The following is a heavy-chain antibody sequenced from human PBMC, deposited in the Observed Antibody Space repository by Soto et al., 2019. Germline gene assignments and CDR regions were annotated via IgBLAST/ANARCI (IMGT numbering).Heavy chain of an antibody. CDR1: GFTVNNNY. CDR2: IYSGGNT. CDR3: TRDSSYYGAGRGVLDY. D-gene: IGHD3-10*01. J-gene: IGHJ4*02. V-gene: IGHV3-66*01. Sequence: GGSLRLSCAVSGFTVNNNYMSWVRQAPGKGPEWVSVIYSGGNTDYADSVRGRFTVSRDTSRNTLYLQMNSLRAEDTAIYYCTRDSSYYGAGRGVLDYWGQGTLVTVSS.